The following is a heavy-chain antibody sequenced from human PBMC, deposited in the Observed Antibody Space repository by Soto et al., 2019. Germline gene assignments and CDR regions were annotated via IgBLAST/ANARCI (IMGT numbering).Heavy chain of an antibody. CDR1: GFTFSNYS. CDR3: ARDPAEYYDFWSGYPDLGGMDV. J-gene: IGHJ6*02. D-gene: IGHD3-3*01. V-gene: IGHV3-21*01. CDR2: ISSSSSYI. Sequence: GGSLRLSCAASGFTFSNYSMNWVRQAPGKGLEWVSSISSSSSYIYYADSVKGRFTISRDNAKNSLYLQMNSLRAEDTAVYYCARDPAEYYDFWSGYPDLGGMDVWGQGTTVTVTS.